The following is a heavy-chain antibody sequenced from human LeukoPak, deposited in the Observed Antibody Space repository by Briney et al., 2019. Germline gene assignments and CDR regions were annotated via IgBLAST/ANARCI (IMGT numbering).Heavy chain of an antibody. V-gene: IGHV3-30-3*01. J-gene: IGHJ4*02. Sequence: GRSLRLSCAASGFTFSSYAMHWVRQAPGKGLEWVAVISYDGSNKYYADSVKGRFTISRDNSKNTLYLQMNSLRAEDTAVYYCASFPLTGYSNPFDYWGQGTLVTVSS. CDR1: GFTFSSYA. D-gene: IGHD3-9*01. CDR2: ISYDGSNK. CDR3: ASFPLTGYSNPFDY.